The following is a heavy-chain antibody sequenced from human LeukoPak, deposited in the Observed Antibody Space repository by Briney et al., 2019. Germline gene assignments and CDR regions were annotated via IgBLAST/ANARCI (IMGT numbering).Heavy chain of an antibody. CDR2: VSSSGNSA. CDR1: GFTFSNYA. V-gene: IGHV3-23*01. D-gene: IGHD6-19*01. CDR3: AKGPVRDYYYYMDV. Sequence: GGSLRLSCATSGFTFSNYAMGWVRQAPGKGLEWVSAVSSSGNSAVYTDSVRGRFTISRDNSKNTILLQMNSLRAEDTAEYYCAKGPVRDYYYYMDVWGRGITVTVSS. J-gene: IGHJ6*03.